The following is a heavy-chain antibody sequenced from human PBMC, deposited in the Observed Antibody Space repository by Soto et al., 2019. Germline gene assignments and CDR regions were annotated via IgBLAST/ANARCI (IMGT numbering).Heavy chain of an antibody. J-gene: IGHJ4*02. CDR1: GGSFSGYY. CDR2: INHSGST. CDR3: ARVTPSLPVAGTIGDDYFDY. V-gene: IGHV4-34*01. D-gene: IGHD6-19*01. Sequence: SETLSLTCAVYGGSFSGYYWSWIRQPPGKGLEWIGEINHSGSTNYNPSLKSRVTISVDTSKNQFSLKLSSVTAADTAVYYCARVTPSLPVAGTIGDDYFDYWGQGTLVTVSS.